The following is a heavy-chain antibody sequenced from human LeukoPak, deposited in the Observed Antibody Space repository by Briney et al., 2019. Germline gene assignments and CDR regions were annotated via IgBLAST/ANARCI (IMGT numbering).Heavy chain of an antibody. CDR1: GFTFSSYW. D-gene: IGHD2-2*01. V-gene: IGHV3-7*03. CDR3: ARDSWDCSSTSCHRYYFDY. J-gene: IGHJ4*02. Sequence: GGSLRLSCAASGFTFSSYWMSWVRQAPGKGLEWVANIKQDGTEKYYVDSVKGRFTISRDNAKNLLYLQMNSPRAEDTAVYYCARDSWDCSSTSCHRYYFDYWGQGTLVTVSS. CDR2: IKQDGTEK.